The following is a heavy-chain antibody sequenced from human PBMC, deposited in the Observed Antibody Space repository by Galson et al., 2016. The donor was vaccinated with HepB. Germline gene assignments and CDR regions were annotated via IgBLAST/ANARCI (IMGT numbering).Heavy chain of an antibody. CDR2: MHLNGNS. J-gene: IGHJ4*02. V-gene: IGHV4-4*02. CDR1: GGSISSSHW. Sequence: ETLSLTCAVPGGSISSSHWWTWVRQPPGKGLEWIGEMHLNGNSNFHPSFKSRVTMLIDNSKNQFSLKLTSVTAADTAVYYCAKTDLPFTTADKWGQGTLVVVSS. CDR3: AKTDLPFTTADK. D-gene: IGHD3-22*01.